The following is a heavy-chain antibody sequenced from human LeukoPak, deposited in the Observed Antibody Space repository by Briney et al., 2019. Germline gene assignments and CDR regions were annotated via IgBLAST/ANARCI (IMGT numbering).Heavy chain of an antibody. CDR3: ARDSVEVAGHYGL. Sequence: QPGGSLRLSCAASGFTVSSNYMSWVRQAPGKGLEWVSVIYRGGSTYYAAAVKGRFTISRDNSKNTLYLQMNSLRAEDTAMYYCARDSVEVAGHYGLWGRGTLVTVSS. J-gene: IGHJ4*02. CDR2: IYRGGST. CDR1: GFTVSSNY. D-gene: IGHD6-19*01. V-gene: IGHV3-66*02.